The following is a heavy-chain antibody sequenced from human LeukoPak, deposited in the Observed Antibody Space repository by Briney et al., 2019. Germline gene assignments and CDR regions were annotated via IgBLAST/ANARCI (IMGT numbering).Heavy chain of an antibody. D-gene: IGHD2-2*01. CDR3: ARSGSTITWYYFDY. CDR2: INAGNGNT. V-gene: IGHV1-3*01. CDR1: GYTFTRDT. J-gene: IGHJ4*02. Sequence: ASVKVSCKASGYTFTRDTVHWVRQAPGQRPEWMGWINAGNGNTKYSQKFQDRITITSDTFASTAYMELSSLRSEDTAVYYCARSGSTITWYYFDYWGQGTLVTVSS.